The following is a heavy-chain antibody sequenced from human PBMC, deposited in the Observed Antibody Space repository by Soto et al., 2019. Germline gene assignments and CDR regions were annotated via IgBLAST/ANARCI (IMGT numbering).Heavy chain of an antibody. CDR2: IMPIFRTP. V-gene: IGHV1-69*13. CDR1: GGTFSTSA. J-gene: IGHJ6*02. CDR3: ARDKGRQQLGGNYYYVLDV. D-gene: IGHD3-3*02. Sequence: QVQLEQSGAEVKKPASSVKVSCKASGGTFSTSAISWVRQAPGQGLEWMGGIMPIFRTPDYAQKFQGRVTITADESTSTAYMEFSGVRSDDRAVYYCARDKGRQQLGGNYYYVLDVWGQGTTVTVSS.